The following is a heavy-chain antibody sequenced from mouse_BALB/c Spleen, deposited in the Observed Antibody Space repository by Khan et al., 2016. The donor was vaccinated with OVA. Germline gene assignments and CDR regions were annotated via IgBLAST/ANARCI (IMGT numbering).Heavy chain of an antibody. V-gene: IGHV2-3*01. CDR2: IWGDGGT. CDR1: GFSLTSYG. J-gene: IGHJ4*01. Sequence: QVQLKESGPGLVAPSQSLSITCTVSGFSLTSYGVSWVRQPPGKDLEWLGVIWGDGGTNYHSDLIFRLNISKDNSKSQVFFKLTSLPTDDTATYYCAKGGYYGMDYWGQGTSVTVSP. CDR3: AKGGYYGMDY.